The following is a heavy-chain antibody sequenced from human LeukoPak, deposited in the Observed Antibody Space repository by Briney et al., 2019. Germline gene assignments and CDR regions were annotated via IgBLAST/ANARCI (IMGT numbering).Heavy chain of an antibody. J-gene: IGHJ3*02. Sequence: ASVKVSCKASGYTITGYYIHWVRQAPGQGLQWMGWINPNSGGTNYAQKFQGRVTMTRDTSITAAYMWLSRLRSDDTAVYYCARDPSYNWNSYAFDIWGQGTMVTVSS. CDR3: ARDPSYNWNSYAFDI. CDR1: GYTITGYY. D-gene: IGHD1-7*01. CDR2: INPNSGGT. V-gene: IGHV1-2*02.